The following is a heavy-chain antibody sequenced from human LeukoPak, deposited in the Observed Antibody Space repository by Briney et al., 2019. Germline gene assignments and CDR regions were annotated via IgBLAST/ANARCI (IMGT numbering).Heavy chain of an antibody. CDR3: AKKMVRGSPLGAFDI. J-gene: IGHJ3*02. D-gene: IGHD3-10*01. V-gene: IGHV3-30*18. Sequence: PGGSLRLSCAASGFTFSSYGMHWVRQAPGKGLEWVAVISYDGSNKYYADSVKGRFTISRDNSKNTLYLQMNSLRAEDTAVYYCAKKMVRGSPLGAFDIWGQGTMVTVSS. CDR1: GFTFSSYG. CDR2: ISYDGSNK.